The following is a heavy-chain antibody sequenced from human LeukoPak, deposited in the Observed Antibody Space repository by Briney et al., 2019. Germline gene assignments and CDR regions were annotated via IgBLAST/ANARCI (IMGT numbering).Heavy chain of an antibody. CDR1: GGSISSSSYY. V-gene: IGHV4-39*01. CDR3: ARQAIEYLSDPFDI. CDR2: MHYSGTS. Sequence: PSETLSLTCAVSGGSISSSSYYWGWIRQPPGKGLEWIGSMHYSGTSFYNSSLNSRVTMSVDTSRNQFSLRLSSVTAADTALYYCARQAIEYLSDPFDIWGQGTMVTVSS. D-gene: IGHD2/OR15-2a*01. J-gene: IGHJ3*02.